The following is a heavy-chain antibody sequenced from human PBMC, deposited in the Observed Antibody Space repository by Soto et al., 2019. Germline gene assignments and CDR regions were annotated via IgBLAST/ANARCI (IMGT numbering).Heavy chain of an antibody. CDR2: IYYSGST. CDR1: GGSISSSSYY. J-gene: IGHJ6*03. CDR3: ARSSGITIFGVVTPYYYYMDV. V-gene: IGHV4-39*01. D-gene: IGHD3-3*01. Sequence: QLQLQESGPGLVKPSETLSLTCTVSGGSISSSSYYWGWIRQPPGKGLEWIGSIYYSGSTYYNPYLKSRVTIAVDTSKNQFSLKLSSVTAADTAVYYCARSSGITIFGVVTPYYYYMDVWGKGTTVTVSS.